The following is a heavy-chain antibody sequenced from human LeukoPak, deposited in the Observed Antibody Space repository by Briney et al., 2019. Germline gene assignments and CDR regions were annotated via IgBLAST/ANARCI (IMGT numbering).Heavy chain of an antibody. D-gene: IGHD6-19*01. J-gene: IGHJ4*02. V-gene: IGHV3-74*01. CDR2: INTDGTVT. CDR1: GFTFSKYW. Sequence: GGSLRLSCATSGFTFSKYWMLWVRQAPGKGLESVSRINTDGTVTTYADSVKGRFTVSRDNADNTMFLQMNSVRDEDTAVYYCATKQWLAPPPDSWGQGTPVTVSS. CDR3: ATKQWLAPPPDS.